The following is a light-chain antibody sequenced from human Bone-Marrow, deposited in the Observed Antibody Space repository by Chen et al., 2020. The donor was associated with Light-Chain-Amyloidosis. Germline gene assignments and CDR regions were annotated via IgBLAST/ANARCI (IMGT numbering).Light chain of an antibody. Sequence: DIVLTQSPDSLAVSLGERATINCKSSQSVLYSPNNENYLSWHQQKPRQPPKLLIYWASIRESGVPDRLNGSLSGTDFPLTVSYLQAAHVAVYDCQQYYSHTRTFSQGNKL. CDR2: WAS. CDR1: QSVLYSPNNENY. V-gene: IGKV4-1*01. CDR3: QQYYSHTRT. J-gene: IGKJ2*01.